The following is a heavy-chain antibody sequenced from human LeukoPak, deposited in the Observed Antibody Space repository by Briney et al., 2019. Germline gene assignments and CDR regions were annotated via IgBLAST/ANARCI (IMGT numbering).Heavy chain of an antibody. CDR1: GFTFRSYE. Sequence: PGGSLRLSCAASGFTFRSYEMNWVRQAPGKGLEWVSYISSSGSTIYYADSVKGRFIISRDNAKNSLYLQMNSLRAEDTAVYYCAELGITMIGGVWGKGTTVTISS. D-gene: IGHD3-10*02. V-gene: IGHV3-48*03. J-gene: IGHJ6*04. CDR2: ISSSGSTI. CDR3: AELGITMIGGV.